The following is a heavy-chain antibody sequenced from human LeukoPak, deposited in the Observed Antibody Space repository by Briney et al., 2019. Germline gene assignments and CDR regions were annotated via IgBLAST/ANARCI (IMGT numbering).Heavy chain of an antibody. Sequence: SETLSLTCAVYGGSFSDYYWSWIRQPPGKGLEWIGEINHSGSTNYNPSLKSRVTISVDTSKNQFSLKLSSVTAADTAVYYCARSPGSFFDYWGQGTLVTVSS. D-gene: IGHD1-1*01. CDR2: INHSGST. CDR3: ARSPGSFFDY. V-gene: IGHV4-34*01. CDR1: GGSFSDYY. J-gene: IGHJ4*02.